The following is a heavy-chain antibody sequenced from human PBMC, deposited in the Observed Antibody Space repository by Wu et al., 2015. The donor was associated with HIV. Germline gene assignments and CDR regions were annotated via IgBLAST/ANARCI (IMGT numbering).Heavy chain of an antibody. D-gene: IGHD4/OR15-4a*01. Sequence: QVHLVQSGIEIKRPGASVKVSCKASGYTFRNYGINWVRQAPGHGLEWMGWIDTHNRETEYSQKFRGRVTLTTDTAATTAYLEMRSLRSDDTAIYFCARVQFDPDYYTYFDLWGQGTLVTVSS. CDR2: IDTHNRET. CDR1: GYTFRNYG. CDR3: ARVQFDPDYYTYFDL. J-gene: IGHJ2*01. V-gene: IGHV1-18*01.